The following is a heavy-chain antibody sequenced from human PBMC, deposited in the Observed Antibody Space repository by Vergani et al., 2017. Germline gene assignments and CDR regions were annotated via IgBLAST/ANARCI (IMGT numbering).Heavy chain of an antibody. V-gene: IGHV3-30*18. Sequence: QVQLVESGGGVVQPGRSLRLSCAASGFTFSSYGMHWVRQAPGKGLEWVAVISYDGSNKYYADSVKGRFTISRDNSKNTLYLQMNSLRAEDTAVYYCAKPNTEYYYYYMDVWGKGP. CDR1: GFTFSSYG. CDR3: AKPNTEYYYYYMDV. CDR2: ISYDGSNK. J-gene: IGHJ6*03. D-gene: IGHD1-14*01.